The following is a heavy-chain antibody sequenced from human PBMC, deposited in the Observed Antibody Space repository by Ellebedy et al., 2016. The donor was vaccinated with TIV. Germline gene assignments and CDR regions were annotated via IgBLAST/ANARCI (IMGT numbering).Heavy chain of an antibody. Sequence: GESLKISCVASGFHFNNFWIHWVRQAPGKGLEWVSRLNDDGSTTNYADSVQGRFTISRDNAKNTVYLQMDSLRAEDTAVYYCTRPQHSAYGVNWFDPWGQGTLVTVSS. CDR3: TRPQHSAYGVNWFDP. V-gene: IGHV3-74*01. J-gene: IGHJ5*02. D-gene: IGHD5-12*01. CDR2: LNDDGSTT. CDR1: GFHFNNFW.